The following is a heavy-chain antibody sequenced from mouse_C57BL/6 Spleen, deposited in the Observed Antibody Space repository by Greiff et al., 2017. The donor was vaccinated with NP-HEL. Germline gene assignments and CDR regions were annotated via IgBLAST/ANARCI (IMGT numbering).Heavy chain of an antibody. CDR1: GYSITSGYD. CDR3: ARAHHYYGSSYVWYFDV. V-gene: IGHV3-1*01. D-gene: IGHD1-1*01. J-gene: IGHJ1*03. CDR2: ISYSGST. Sequence: VQLQQSGPGMVKPSQSLSLTCTVTGYSITSGYDWHWIRHFPGNKLEWMGYISYSGSTNYNPSLKSRISITHDTSKNHFFLKLNSVTTEDTATYYCARAHHYYGSSYVWYFDVWGTGTTVTVSS.